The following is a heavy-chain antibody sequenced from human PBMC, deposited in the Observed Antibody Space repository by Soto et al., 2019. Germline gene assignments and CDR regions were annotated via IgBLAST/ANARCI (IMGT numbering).Heavy chain of an antibody. D-gene: IGHD3-22*01. Sequence: QITLKESGPTLVKPTQTLTLTCTFSGFSLSTSGVGVGWIRQPPGKALEWLALIYWDDDMRYSPSLKSRLTITNDTSKHQLVLTLTNMDPVDTATYYCAHRRHYYDSGGYYSLGAFDIWGQGTMVTVSS. CDR3: AHRRHYYDSGGYYSLGAFDI. CDR1: GFSLSTSGVG. CDR2: IYWDDDM. V-gene: IGHV2-5*02. J-gene: IGHJ3*02.